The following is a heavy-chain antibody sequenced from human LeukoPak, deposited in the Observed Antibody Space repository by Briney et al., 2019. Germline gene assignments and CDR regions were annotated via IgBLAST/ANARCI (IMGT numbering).Heavy chain of an antibody. CDR1: GFTFSSYA. V-gene: IGHV3-23*01. CDR3: ARGEGDYVPYYYYGMDV. D-gene: IGHD4-17*01. J-gene: IGHJ6*02. CDR2: ISGSGGST. Sequence: GGSLRLSCAASGFTFSSYAMSWVRQAPGKGLEWVSAISGSGGSTYYADSVKGRFTISRDNSKNTLYLQMNSLRAEDTAVYYCARGEGDYVPYYYYGMDVWGQGTTVTVSS.